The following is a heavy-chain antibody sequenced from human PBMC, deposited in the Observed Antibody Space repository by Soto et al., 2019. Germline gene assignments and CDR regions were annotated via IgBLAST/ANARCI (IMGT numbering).Heavy chain of an antibody. J-gene: IGHJ4*02. CDR2: INNDGSST. CDR3: ARDLGGPDY. V-gene: IGHV3-74*01. D-gene: IGHD3-16*01. Sequence: PGGSLRLSCAASGFTLNNYWMHWVREAPGKGLVWVSRINNDGSSTAYADPVKGRFTISRDNAKNTLYLQMNSLRAEDTAIYYCARDLGGPDYWGQGTLVTVS. CDR1: GFTLNNYW.